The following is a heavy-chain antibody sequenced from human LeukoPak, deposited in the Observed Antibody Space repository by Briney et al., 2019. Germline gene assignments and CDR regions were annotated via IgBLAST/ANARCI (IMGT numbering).Heavy chain of an antibody. CDR1: GFTFSSYA. CDR2: ISSTGDST. J-gene: IGHJ4*02. V-gene: IGHV3-23*01. D-gene: IGHD6-19*01. Sequence: GGSLRLSCAASGFTFSSYAMTWVRQAPGKGLEWVSSISSTGDSTYFADPVKGRFTISRDNSKNTLYLQMNSLRAEDTAVYSCAKPSYSSGWFIVYWGQGTLVTVSS. CDR3: AKPSYSSGWFIVY.